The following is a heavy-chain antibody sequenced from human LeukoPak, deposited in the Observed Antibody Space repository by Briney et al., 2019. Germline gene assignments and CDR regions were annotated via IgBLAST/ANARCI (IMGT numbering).Heavy chain of an antibody. Sequence: GESLKISCKGSGYTFTSYWIGWVRQMPGKGLEWMGIIYPGDSDTRYSPSFQGQVTISADKSISTAYLQWSSLKASGTAMYYCARHGDYGGNSGNDAFDIWGQGTMVTVSS. CDR1: GYTFTSYW. V-gene: IGHV5-51*01. CDR2: IYPGDSDT. D-gene: IGHD4-23*01. J-gene: IGHJ3*02. CDR3: ARHGDYGGNSGNDAFDI.